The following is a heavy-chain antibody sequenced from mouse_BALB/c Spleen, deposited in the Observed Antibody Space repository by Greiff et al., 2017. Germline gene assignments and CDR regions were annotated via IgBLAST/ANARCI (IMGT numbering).Heavy chain of an antibody. CDR3: ASDAMDY. CDR2: INPSDSYT. J-gene: IGHJ4*01. CDR1: GYTFTSYW. Sequence: QVQLKQPGAELVKPGASVKLSCKASGYTFTSYWMHWVKQRPGQGLEWIGEINPSDSYTNYNQKFKGKATLTVDKSSSTAYMQLSSLTSEDSAVYYCASDAMDYWGQGTSVTVSS. V-gene: IGHV1-69*02.